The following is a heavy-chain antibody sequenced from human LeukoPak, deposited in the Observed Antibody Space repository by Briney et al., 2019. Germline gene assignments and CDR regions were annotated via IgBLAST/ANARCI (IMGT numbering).Heavy chain of an antibody. V-gene: IGHV1-8*01. CDR1: GYTFTSYD. Sequence: GAPVKASSKASGYTFTSYDINWGRQATGKGLKWMGWMNPNSGNTGYAQKFQGRVTMTRNTSISTAYMELSSLRSEDTAVYYCARGVVVPAANWGQGTLVTVSS. CDR3: ARGVVVPAAN. D-gene: IGHD2-2*01. J-gene: IGHJ4*02. CDR2: MNPNSGNT.